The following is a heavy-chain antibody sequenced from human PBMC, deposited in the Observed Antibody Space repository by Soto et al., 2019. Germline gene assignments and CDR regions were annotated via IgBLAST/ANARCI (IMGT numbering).Heavy chain of an antibody. CDR2: ISAYNGNT. Sequence: ASVKVSCKASGYTFTSYGISWVRQAPGQGLEWMGWISAYNGNTNYAQKLQGRVTMTTDTSTSTAYMELRSLRSDDTAVYYCARDHSDQQLFSYYYYYGMDVWGQGTTVTVSS. V-gene: IGHV1-18*01. CDR1: GYTFTSYG. CDR3: ARDHSDQQLFSYYYYYGMDV. D-gene: IGHD2-2*01. J-gene: IGHJ6*02.